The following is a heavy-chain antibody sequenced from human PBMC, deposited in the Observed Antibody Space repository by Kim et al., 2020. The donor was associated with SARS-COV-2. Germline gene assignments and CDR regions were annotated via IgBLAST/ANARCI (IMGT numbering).Heavy chain of an antibody. CDR2: IYHCGST. Sequence: SETLSLTCAVSGGSISSSNWWSWVRQPPGKGLEWIGEIYHCGSTNYNPSLKSRVTISVDKSKNQFSLKLSSVTAADTAVYYCARYLGRGGYYGMDVWGQGTTVTVSS. J-gene: IGHJ6*02. V-gene: IGHV4-4*02. CDR1: GGSISSSNW. D-gene: IGHD3-10*01. CDR3: ARYLGRGGYYGMDV.